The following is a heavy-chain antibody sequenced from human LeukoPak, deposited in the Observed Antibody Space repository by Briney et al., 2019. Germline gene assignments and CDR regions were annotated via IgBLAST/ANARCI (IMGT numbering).Heavy chain of an antibody. D-gene: IGHD6-19*01. CDR3: ARGGAGLHDGVDY. CDR2: ISSSSSII. Sequence: GGSLRLSCAAPGFTFSSYSMNWVRQAPGKGLEWVSYISSSSSIIYYADSVKGRFTISRDNAKNSLYLQMNSLRAEDTAVYYCARGGAGLHDGVDYWGQGTLVTVSS. CDR1: GFTFSSYS. V-gene: IGHV3-48*01. J-gene: IGHJ4*02.